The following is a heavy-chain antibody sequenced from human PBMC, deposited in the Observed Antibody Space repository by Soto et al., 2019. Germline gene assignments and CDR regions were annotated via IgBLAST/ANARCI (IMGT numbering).Heavy chain of an antibody. V-gene: IGHV3-66*01. CDR1: GFTVGSNY. CDR3: ARNSPLDY. D-gene: IGHD2-21*01. CDR2: LYSGGDT. J-gene: IGHJ4*02. Sequence: EVHLVESGGGLVQPGGSLRLSCAASGFTVGSNYMSWVRRAPGKGLEWVSILYSGGDTYYADSVKGRFTISRDNSKNTLYLQMHSLRAEDTAVYYCARNSPLDYWGQGTLVTVSS.